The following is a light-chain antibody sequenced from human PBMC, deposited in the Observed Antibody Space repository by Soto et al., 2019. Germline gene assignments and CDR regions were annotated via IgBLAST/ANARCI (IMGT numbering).Light chain of an antibody. CDR1: ESIVATY. J-gene: IGKJ1*01. V-gene: IGKV3-20*01. CDR3: QHYADLSWT. CDR2: SSS. Sequence: EIVLTQSPGTLSLSQGESATLSCRASESIVATYLAWYQQKPGQAPRLLIYSSSRRATGIPDRFSGSGSGRDFTLTVRRLEPEDFAVYYCQHYADLSWTFGQGTKVEIK.